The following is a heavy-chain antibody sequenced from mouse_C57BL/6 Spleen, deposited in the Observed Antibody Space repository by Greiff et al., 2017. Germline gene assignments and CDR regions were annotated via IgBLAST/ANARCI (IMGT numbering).Heavy chain of an antibody. Sequence: VESGGGLVKPGGSLKLSCAASGFTFSSYTMSWVRQTPEKRLEWVATICGGGGNTYYPDSVKGRFTISRDNAKTTLYLQMSSLRSEDTALYYCARRAGTKDDMGCWGHGTSVTVAT. D-gene: IGHD2-14*01. V-gene: IGHV5-9*01. J-gene: IGHJ4*01. CDR3: ARRAGTKDDMGC. CDR1: GFTFSSYT. CDR2: ICGGGGNT.